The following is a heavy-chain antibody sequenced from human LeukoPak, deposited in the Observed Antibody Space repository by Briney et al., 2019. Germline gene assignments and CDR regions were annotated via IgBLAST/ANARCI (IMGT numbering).Heavy chain of an antibody. J-gene: IGHJ4*02. CDR2: ISYDGSNK. CDR1: GFTFSSYA. V-gene: IGHV3-30*04. D-gene: IGHD3-10*01. Sequence: GGSLRLSCAASGFTFSSYAMHWVRQAPGKGLEWVAVISYDGSNKYYADSVKGRFTISRDNSKNTLYLQMNSLRAEDTAVYYCARGTMVRGVIITLPDYWGQGTLVTVSS. CDR3: ARGTMVRGVIITLPDY.